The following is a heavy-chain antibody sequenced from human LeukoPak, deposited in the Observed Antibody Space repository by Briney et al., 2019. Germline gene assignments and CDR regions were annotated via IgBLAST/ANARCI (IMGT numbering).Heavy chain of an antibody. J-gene: IGHJ4*02. CDR3: ARDAGCGGDCYSSLDY. Sequence: GGSLRLSCAASGFTFSSYWMHWVRQAPGKGLVWVSRINSDGSSTSYADSVKGRFTISRDNAKNTLYLQMNSLRAEDTAVYYCARDAGCGGDCYSSLDYWGQGTLVTVSS. CDR1: GFTFSSYW. V-gene: IGHV3-74*01. CDR2: INSDGSST. D-gene: IGHD2-21*02.